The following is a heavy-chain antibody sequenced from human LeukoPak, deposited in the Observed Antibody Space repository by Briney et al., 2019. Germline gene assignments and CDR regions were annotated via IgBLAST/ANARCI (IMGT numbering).Heavy chain of an antibody. V-gene: IGHV1-18*01. J-gene: IGHJ5*02. CDR3: ARDNSGGGCGGGCYHWFDP. CDR2: ISAYNGNT. D-gene: IGHD2-21*02. Sequence: ASVKVSCKASGYTFTSYGISWVRQAPGQGLEWMGWISAYNGNTNYAQKLQGRVTMTTDTSTSTAYMELRSLRSDDTAVYYCARDNSGGGCGGGCYHWFDPWGQGTLVTVSS. CDR1: GYTFTSYG.